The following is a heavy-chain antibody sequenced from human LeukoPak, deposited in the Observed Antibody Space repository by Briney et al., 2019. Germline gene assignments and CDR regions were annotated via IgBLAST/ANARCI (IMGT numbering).Heavy chain of an antibody. CDR2: INPNSGGT. V-gene: IGHV1-2*02. CDR1: GYTFTGSY. Sequence: ASVKVSCKASGYTFTGSYMHWVRQAPGQGLEWMGWINPNSGGTNYAQKFQGRVTMTRDTSISTAYMELSRLRSDDTAVYYCARDRGYSGYSEQGYYFYGMDVWGQGTTVTVSS. D-gene: IGHD5-12*01. CDR3: ARDRGYSGYSEQGYYFYGMDV. J-gene: IGHJ6*02.